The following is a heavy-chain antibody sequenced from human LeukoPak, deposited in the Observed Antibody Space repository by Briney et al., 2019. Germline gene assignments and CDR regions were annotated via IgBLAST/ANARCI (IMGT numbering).Heavy chain of an antibody. CDR2: IYNGGSS. CDR3: AKDRPRAAGHGTFDY. V-gene: IGHV3-66*02. J-gene: IGHJ4*02. D-gene: IGHD6-13*01. CDR1: GFTVSSNY. Sequence: GGSLRLSCAASGFTVSSNYMSWVRQAPGKGLEWVSVIYNGGSSYYADSVKGRFTISRDNSKNTLYLQMNSLRAEDTAVYYCAKDRPRAAGHGTFDYWGQGTLVTVSS.